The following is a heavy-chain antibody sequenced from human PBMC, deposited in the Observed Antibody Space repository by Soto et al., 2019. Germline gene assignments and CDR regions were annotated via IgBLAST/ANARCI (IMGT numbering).Heavy chain of an antibody. CDR3: ARGGIAVAGNWYFDL. J-gene: IGHJ2*01. CDR1: GFTFSSYA. V-gene: IGHV3-30-3*01. Sequence: QVQLVESGGGVVQPGRSLRLSCAASGFTFSSYAMHWVRQAPGKGLEWVAVISYDGSNKYYADSVKGRFTISRDNSKNTLYLQMNSLRAEDTAVYYCARGGIAVAGNWYFDLWGRGTLVTVSS. D-gene: IGHD6-19*01. CDR2: ISYDGSNK.